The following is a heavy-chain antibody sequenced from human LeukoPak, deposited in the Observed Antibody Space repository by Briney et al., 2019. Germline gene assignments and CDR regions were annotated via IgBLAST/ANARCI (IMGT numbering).Heavy chain of an antibody. Sequence: GGSLRLPCAASGFTVSSNYMSWVRQAPGKGLEWVSVIYSGGSTYYADSVKGRFTISRHNSKNTLYLQMNSLRAEDTAVYYCARVIWLAVVPGPWFDPWGQGTLVTVSS. CDR3: ARVIWLAVVPGPWFDP. J-gene: IGHJ5*02. D-gene: IGHD6-19*01. CDR2: IYSGGST. CDR1: GFTVSSNY. V-gene: IGHV3-53*04.